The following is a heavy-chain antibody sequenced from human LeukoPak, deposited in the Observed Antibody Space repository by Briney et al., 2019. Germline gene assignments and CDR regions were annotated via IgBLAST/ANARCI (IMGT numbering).Heavy chain of an antibody. CDR1: GYTFTGYY. CDR2: INPNSGGT. Sequence: GASVKVSCKASGYTFTGYYMHWVRQAPGQGLEWMGWINPNSGGTNYAQKFQGRVTMTRDTSISTAYMELSSLRSEDTAVYYCAREGSYGSGSWGIDYWGQGTLVTVSS. J-gene: IGHJ4*02. CDR3: AREGSYGSGSWGIDY. D-gene: IGHD3-10*01. V-gene: IGHV1-2*02.